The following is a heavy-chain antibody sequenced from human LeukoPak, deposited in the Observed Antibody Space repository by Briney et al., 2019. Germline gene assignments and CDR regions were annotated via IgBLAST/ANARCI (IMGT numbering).Heavy chain of an antibody. CDR2: INSDGSST. CDR1: GFTFSSYW. Sequence: QSGGSLRLSCAASGFTFSSYWMHWVRHAPGKGLVWVSRINSDGSSTSYADSVKGRFTISRDNAKNTVYLQMNSLRAEDTAVYYCARERLQQLVPYNWFDLWGQGTLVTVSS. D-gene: IGHD6-13*01. J-gene: IGHJ5*02. CDR3: ARERLQQLVPYNWFDL. V-gene: IGHV3-74*01.